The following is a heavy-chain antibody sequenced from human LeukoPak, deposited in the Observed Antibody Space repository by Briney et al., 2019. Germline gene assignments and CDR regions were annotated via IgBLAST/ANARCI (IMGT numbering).Heavy chain of an antibody. CDR1: GYTFTSYD. CDR2: MNPNSGNT. D-gene: IGHD3-22*01. J-gene: IGHJ4*02. CDR3: ARGAPDYYDSSGYNFDY. V-gene: IGHV1-8*01. Sequence: ASVKVSCKASGYTFTSYDINWVRQATGQGLEWMGWMNPNSGNTGYAQKFQGRVTMTRNTSINTAYMELSSLRSEDTAVYYCARGAPDYYDSSGYNFDYWGQGTLVTVSS.